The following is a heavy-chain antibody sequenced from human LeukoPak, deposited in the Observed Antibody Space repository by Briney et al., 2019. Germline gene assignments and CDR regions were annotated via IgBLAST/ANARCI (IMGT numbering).Heavy chain of an antibody. Sequence: SETLSLTCTVSGGSISSYYWSWIRQPAGKGLEWIGYTHYRGDINYNPSLKSRLTMSVDASSNQVSLKLSSVTAADAAVYYCGRNLGSGSDHWGQGTLVTVSS. V-gene: IGHV4-59*01. CDR1: GGSISSYY. J-gene: IGHJ4*02. D-gene: IGHD3-10*01. CDR3: GRNLGSGSDH. CDR2: THYRGDI.